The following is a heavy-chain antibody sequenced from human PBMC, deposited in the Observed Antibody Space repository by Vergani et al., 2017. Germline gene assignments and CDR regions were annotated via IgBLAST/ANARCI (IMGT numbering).Heavy chain of an antibody. V-gene: IGHV3-30-3*01. CDR1: GFTFSSYA. CDR2: ISYDGSNK. Sequence: QVQLVESGGGVVQPGRSLRLSCAASGFTFSSYAMHWVRQAQGKGLEWVAVISYDGSNKYYADSVKGRFTISRDNSKNTLYLQMNSLRAEDTAVYYCARVGRSPYCSSTSCSDPYYYYYYMDVWGKGTTVTVSS. J-gene: IGHJ6*03. D-gene: IGHD2-2*01. CDR3: ARVGRSPYCSSTSCSDPYYYYYYMDV.